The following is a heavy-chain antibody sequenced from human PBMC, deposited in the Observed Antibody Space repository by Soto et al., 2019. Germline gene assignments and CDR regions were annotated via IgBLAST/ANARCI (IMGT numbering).Heavy chain of an antibody. CDR3: AKEGSDCSGGSCYSFDY. D-gene: IGHD2-15*01. V-gene: IGHV3-23*01. CDR2: ISGSGGST. J-gene: IGHJ4*02. Sequence: EVQLLESGGGLVQPGGSLRLSCAASGFTFSSYAMSWVRQAPGKGLEWVSAISGSGGSTYYADSVKGRFTISRDNSKNTLYLQMNSLRPEDTAVYYCAKEGSDCSGGSCYSFDYWGQGTLVTVSS. CDR1: GFTFSSYA.